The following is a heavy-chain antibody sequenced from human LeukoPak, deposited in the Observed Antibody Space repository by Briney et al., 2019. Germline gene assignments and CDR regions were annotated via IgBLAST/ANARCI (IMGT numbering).Heavy chain of an antibody. Sequence: GGSLRLSCAASGFTFSSYAMSWVRQAPGKGLEWDSAISGSGGSTYYADSVKGRFTISRDNSKNTLYLQMNSLRAEDTAVYYCAKDGTITMIVVVITSYYFDYWGQGTLVTVSS. CDR3: AKDGTITMIVVVITSYYFDY. V-gene: IGHV3-23*01. D-gene: IGHD3-22*01. CDR2: ISGSGGST. CDR1: GFTFSSYA. J-gene: IGHJ4*02.